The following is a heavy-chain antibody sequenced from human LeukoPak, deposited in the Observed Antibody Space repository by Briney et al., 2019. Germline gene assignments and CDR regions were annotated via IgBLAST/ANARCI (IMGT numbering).Heavy chain of an antibody. CDR2: ISHDGSNK. V-gene: IGHV3-30*04. J-gene: IGHJ4*02. CDR1: GFTFSSYA. CDR3: AKQGGSLGIDY. Sequence: GGSLRLSCAASGFTFSSYAMHWVRQAPGKGLEWVSLISHDGSNKYYADSVKGRFTISRDNSKNTLYLQMNSLRAEDTAVYYCAKQGGSLGIDYWGQGTLVTASS. D-gene: IGHD1-26*01.